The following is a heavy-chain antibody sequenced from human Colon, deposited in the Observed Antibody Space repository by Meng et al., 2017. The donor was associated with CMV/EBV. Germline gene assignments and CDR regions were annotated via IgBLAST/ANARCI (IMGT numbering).Heavy chain of an antibody. Sequence: GESLKISCAASGFNFNRSEMNWVRQAPGKGLEWVSSITGSSSYMYYADSVKGRFTISRDNAKNSLYLQMNSLRAEDTAVYYCARDPGDGSDWGQGTLVTVSS. CDR3: ARDPGDGSD. CDR1: GFNFNRSE. D-gene: IGHD2-15*01. V-gene: IGHV3-21*01. J-gene: IGHJ4*02. CDR2: ITGSSSYM.